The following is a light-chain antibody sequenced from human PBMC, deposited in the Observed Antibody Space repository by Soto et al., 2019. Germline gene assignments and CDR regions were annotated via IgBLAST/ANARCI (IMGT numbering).Light chain of an antibody. CDR2: GTY. Sequence: ETVLTQSPGTLSLSPGERATLSCRASQSVSSSSLAWYQQRPGQAPRLLIYGTYSRATCIPDRFSGSGSGTDFTLTISRLEPEDFAVYFCQRYGSSPLITFGQGTRLEI. CDR1: QSVSSSS. J-gene: IGKJ5*01. V-gene: IGKV3-20*01. CDR3: QRYGSSPLIT.